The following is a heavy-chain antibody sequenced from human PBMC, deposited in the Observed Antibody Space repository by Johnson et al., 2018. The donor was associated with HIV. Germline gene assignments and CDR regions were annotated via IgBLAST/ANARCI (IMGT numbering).Heavy chain of an antibody. D-gene: IGHD2-21*02. CDR3: ASQIVVVTADDAFDI. Sequence: QVQLVESGGGLVQPGGSLRLSCAASGFTFSDYYMSWIRQAPGKGLEWVSYISSSGSTIYYADSVKGRFTISRDNAKNSLYLQMNSLRAEDTAVYYCASQIVVVTADDAFDIWGQGTRVTVSS. CDR1: GFTFSDYY. CDR2: ISSSGSTI. J-gene: IGHJ3*02. V-gene: IGHV3-11*04.